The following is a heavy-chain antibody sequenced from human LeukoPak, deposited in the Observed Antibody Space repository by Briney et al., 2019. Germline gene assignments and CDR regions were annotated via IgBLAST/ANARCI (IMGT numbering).Heavy chain of an antibody. Sequence: GRSLRLSCAASGSTFSSFGMHWFRQAPGKGLEWVAVIWSDGSKKYYADSVQGRFTISRDNSKNTLYLQMSSLRAEDTAVYYCARDRVSASLNCFDPWGQGTLVTVSS. D-gene: IGHD2-2*01. J-gene: IGHJ5*02. CDR1: GSTFSSFG. CDR2: IWSDGSKK. CDR3: ARDRVSASLNCFDP. V-gene: IGHV3-33*01.